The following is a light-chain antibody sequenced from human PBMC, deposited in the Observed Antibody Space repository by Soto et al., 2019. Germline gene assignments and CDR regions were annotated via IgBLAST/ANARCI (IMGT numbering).Light chain of an antibody. CDR3: QQYGSLSWT. Sequence: DIVLTQSPCTLSLSPGERATLSCRASQSVSSNYLAWYQQKPGQAPRLLIHGASTRATGVPDRFSGSGSGTDFTLTISRLEPEDFAVYHCQQYGSLSWTFGQGTKVEIK. V-gene: IGKV3-20*01. CDR1: QSVSSNY. CDR2: GAS. J-gene: IGKJ1*01.